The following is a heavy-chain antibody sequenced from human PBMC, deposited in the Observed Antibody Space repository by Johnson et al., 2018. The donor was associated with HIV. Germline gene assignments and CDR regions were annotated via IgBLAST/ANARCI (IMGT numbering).Heavy chain of an antibody. CDR3: TTAIVVVPAAIFIGGGDRSPDAFDI. J-gene: IGHJ3*02. CDR1: GFTFDDYG. D-gene: IGHD2-2*01. V-gene: IGHV3-20*04. Sequence: MLLVESGGGVVQPGRSLRLSCAASGFTFDDYGMSWVRQAPGKGLEWVSGINWNGGSTGYADSVKGRFTISRDNAKNSLYLQMNSLRAEDTALYYCTTAIVVVPAAIFIGGGDRSPDAFDIWGQGTMVTVSS. CDR2: INWNGGST.